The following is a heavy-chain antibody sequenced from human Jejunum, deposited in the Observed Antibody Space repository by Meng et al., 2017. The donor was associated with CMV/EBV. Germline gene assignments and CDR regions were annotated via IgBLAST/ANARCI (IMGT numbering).Heavy chain of an antibody. CDR2: IIAIFGTA. D-gene: IGHD2-2*01. CDR1: TLSSYA. Sequence: TLSSYAFSWVRKAPGQGLEWMGGIIAIFGTANYAQKFQGRVTLTTDASTSTVYMELSGLRSEDTAIYYCAREGCSGASCYSAFGYWGQGTLVTVSS. CDR3: AREGCSGASCYSAFGY. J-gene: IGHJ4*02. V-gene: IGHV1-69*05.